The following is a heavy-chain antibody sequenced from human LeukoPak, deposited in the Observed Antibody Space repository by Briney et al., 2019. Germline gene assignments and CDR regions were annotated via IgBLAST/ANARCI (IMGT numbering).Heavy chain of an antibody. CDR1: GGSISSYY. J-gene: IGHJ4*02. CDR2: IYYSGST. V-gene: IGHV4-59*12. CDR3: AGVHYYGSGSPDY. D-gene: IGHD3-10*01. Sequence: PSETLSLTCTVSGGSISSYYWSWIRQPPGKGLEWIGYIYYSGSTYYNPSLKSRVTISVDTSKNQFSLKLSSVTAADTAVYYCAGVHYYGSGSPDYWGQGTLVTVSS.